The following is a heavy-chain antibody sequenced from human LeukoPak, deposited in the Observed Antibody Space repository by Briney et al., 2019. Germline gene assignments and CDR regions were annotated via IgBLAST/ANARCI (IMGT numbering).Heavy chain of an antibody. V-gene: IGHV3-13*01. CDR3: SRVNPEAEGFDY. D-gene: IGHD6-13*01. CDR1: EFTFSSYD. Sequence: GGSLRLSCAASEFTFSSYDMHWVRQGTGKGPEWVSAIDTAGYTYYPGSVKGRFTISRENAKNSLYLQMNSLRAGDTAVYYCSRVNPEAEGFDYWGQGTLVTVSS. J-gene: IGHJ4*02. CDR2: IDTAGYT.